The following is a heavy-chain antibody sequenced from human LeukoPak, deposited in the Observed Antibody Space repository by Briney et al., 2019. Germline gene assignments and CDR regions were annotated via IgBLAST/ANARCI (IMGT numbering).Heavy chain of an antibody. V-gene: IGHV3-30*04. Sequence: GGSLRLSCAAPGFTFSSYAMHWVRQAPGKGLGGVAVISYDGSNKYSAASAKGRFTLSRDNSKSTLYLQMNSLRAEDTAVYYCARDGYGAYDVQGQYYFDYWGQGTLVTVSS. J-gene: IGHJ4*02. CDR3: ARDGYGAYDVQGQYYFDY. CDR2: ISYDGSNK. CDR1: GFTFSSYA. D-gene: IGHD5-12*01.